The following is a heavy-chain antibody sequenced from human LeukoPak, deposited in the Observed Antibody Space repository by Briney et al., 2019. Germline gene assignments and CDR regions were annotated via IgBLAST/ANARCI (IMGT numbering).Heavy chain of an antibody. CDR2: IIPIFGTA. D-gene: IGHD2-2*01. CDR3: ARGDGHIVVVPAAICY. Sequence: SVKVSCKASGGTFSSYAISWVRQAPGQGLEWMGGIIPIFGTANYAQKFQGRVTITADESTSTAYMELSSLRSEDTAVYYCARGDGHIVVVPAAICYWGQGTLVTVSS. CDR1: GGTFSSYA. J-gene: IGHJ4*02. V-gene: IGHV1-69*13.